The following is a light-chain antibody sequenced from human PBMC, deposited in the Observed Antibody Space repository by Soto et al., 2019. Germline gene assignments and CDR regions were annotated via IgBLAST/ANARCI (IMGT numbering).Light chain of an antibody. Sequence: QSALTQPASVSGSPGQSITISCTGTSSDVGSYNLVSWYQQHPGKAPKLMIYEGSKRPPGVPNRFSGSKSGNTASLTISGLQAEDEADYYCCSYAGSSTWVFGGGTKLTVL. V-gene: IGLV2-23*01. CDR1: SSDVGSYNL. J-gene: IGLJ3*02. CDR2: EGS. CDR3: CSYAGSSTWV.